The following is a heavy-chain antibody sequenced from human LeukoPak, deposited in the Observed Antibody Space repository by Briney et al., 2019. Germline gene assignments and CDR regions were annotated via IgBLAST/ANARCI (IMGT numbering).Heavy chain of an antibody. CDR2: IIPIFGTA. J-gene: IGHJ4*02. D-gene: IGHD3-10*01. V-gene: IGHV1-69*13. CDR3: ARSMVRRAFDY. Sequence: ASVKVSFKASGGTFSSYAISWVRQAPGQGLEWMGGIIPIFGTANYAQEFQGRVTITADESTSTAYMELSSLRSEDTAVYYCARSMVRRAFDYWGQGTLVTVSS. CDR1: GGTFSSYA.